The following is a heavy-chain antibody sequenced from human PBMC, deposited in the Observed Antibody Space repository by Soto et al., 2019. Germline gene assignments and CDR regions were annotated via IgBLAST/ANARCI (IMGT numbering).Heavy chain of an antibody. V-gene: IGHV1-18*01. J-gene: IGHJ4*02. CDR1: GYTFINYA. CDR3: AKSPLGEMATD. D-gene: IGHD5-12*01. Sequence: QVQLVQSGPEVKKPGASVKVSCKASGYTFINYAITWVRQAPGQGLEWMGWINTYNGNTNYAENLQGRATMTTDTSTNTAYMEVRSLRSDDTDVYCCAKSPLGEMATDWGQGTLVTVSS. CDR2: INTYNGNT.